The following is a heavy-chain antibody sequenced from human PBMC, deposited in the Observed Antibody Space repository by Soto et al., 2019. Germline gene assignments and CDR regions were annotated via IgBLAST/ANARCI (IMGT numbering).Heavy chain of an antibody. CDR3: AREGIAAAGFDP. CDR1: GGSFSGYY. Sequence: SETLSLTCAVYGGSFSGYYWSWIRQPPGKGLEWIGEIYHSGSTYYNPSLKSRVTISVDRSKNQFSLKLSSVTAADTAVYYCAREGIAAAGFDPWGQGTLVTVS. J-gene: IGHJ5*02. V-gene: IGHV4-34*01. D-gene: IGHD6-13*01. CDR2: IYHSGST.